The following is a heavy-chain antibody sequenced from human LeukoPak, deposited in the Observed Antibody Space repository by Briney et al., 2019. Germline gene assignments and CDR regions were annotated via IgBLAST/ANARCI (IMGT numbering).Heavy chain of an antibody. Sequence: GESLQISSKGSGYRFTSSGIGWVRPMPGKGLEWMGIIYPGDSDTRYSPSSQGQVTISADKSISTAYLQQISRQASDAAMYYYVRRCGDPKVINYRGQGALVTVSS. CDR2: IYPGDSDT. V-gene: IGHV5-51*01. CDR1: GYRFTSSG. CDR3: VRRCGDPKVINY. J-gene: IGHJ4*02. D-gene: IGHD2-21*01.